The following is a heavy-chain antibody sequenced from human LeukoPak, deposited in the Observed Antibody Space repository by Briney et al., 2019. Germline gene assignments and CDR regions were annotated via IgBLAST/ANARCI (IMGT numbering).Heavy chain of an antibody. Sequence: SETLSLTCTVSGASFSSGSYYWSWIRQPPGKGLEWIGYIYYSGSTNYNPSLKSRVTISVDTSKNQFSLKLSSVTAADTAVYYCARGSRGYSYGWGQGTLVTVSS. V-gene: IGHV4-61*01. CDR1: GASFSSGSYY. J-gene: IGHJ4*02. CDR3: ARGSRGYSYG. CDR2: IYYSGST. D-gene: IGHD5-18*01.